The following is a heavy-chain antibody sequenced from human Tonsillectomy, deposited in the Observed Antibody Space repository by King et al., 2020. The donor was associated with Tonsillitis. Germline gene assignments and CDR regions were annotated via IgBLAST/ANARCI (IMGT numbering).Heavy chain of an antibody. Sequence: VQLVESGGGLVQPGGSLRLSCAASGFTFSSYSMNWVRQAPGKGLEWVSCISSSSSTIYYADSVKGRFTISRDNAKNSLYLQMNSLRAEDTAVYYCARGIAVALSDYWGQGTLVTVSS. CDR2: ISSSSSTI. V-gene: IGHV3-48*01. CDR1: GFTFSSYS. J-gene: IGHJ4*02. CDR3: ARGIAVALSDY. D-gene: IGHD6-19*01.